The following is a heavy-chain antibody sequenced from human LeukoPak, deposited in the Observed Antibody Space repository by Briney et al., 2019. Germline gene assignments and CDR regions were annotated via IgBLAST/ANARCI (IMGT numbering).Heavy chain of an antibody. CDR1: GFTFSSYA. D-gene: IGHD3-10*01. V-gene: IGHV3-23*01. Sequence: GGSLRLSCAASGFTFSSYAMSWVRQAPGKGLEWVSAISNNGGYTYYADSVQGRFTISRDNSKSTLYLQMNSLRAEDTAVYYCAKEYLSRRYFDYWGQGTLVTVSS. CDR3: AKEYLSRRYFDY. CDR2: ISNNGGYT. J-gene: IGHJ4*02.